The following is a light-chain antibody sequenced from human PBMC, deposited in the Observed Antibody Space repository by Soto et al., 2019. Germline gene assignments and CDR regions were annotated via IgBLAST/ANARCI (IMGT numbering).Light chain of an antibody. Sequence: DIQITQSTSTLSASVGDRVTIPCRASQSISSWVAWYQQKPGKAPKLLIYKASSLESGVPSRFSGSGSGTEFTLTISSLQPDDFATYYCQQYNSYRTFGQGTKVDIK. J-gene: IGKJ1*01. CDR2: KAS. V-gene: IGKV1-5*03. CDR1: QSISSW. CDR3: QQYNSYRT.